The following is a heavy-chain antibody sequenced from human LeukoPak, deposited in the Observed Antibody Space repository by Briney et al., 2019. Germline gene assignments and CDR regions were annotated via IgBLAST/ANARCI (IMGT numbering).Heavy chain of an antibody. CDR2: INHSGST. J-gene: IGHJ4*02. V-gene: IGHV4-34*01. D-gene: IGHD3-16*02. Sequence: SETLSLTCAVYGGSFSGYYWSWIRQPPGKGLEWIGEINHSGSTNYNPSLKSRVTTSVDTSKNQFSLKLSSVTAADTAVYYCARAHYVWGSYRTLDYWGQGTLVTVSS. CDR1: GGSFSGYY. CDR3: ARAHYVWGSYRTLDY.